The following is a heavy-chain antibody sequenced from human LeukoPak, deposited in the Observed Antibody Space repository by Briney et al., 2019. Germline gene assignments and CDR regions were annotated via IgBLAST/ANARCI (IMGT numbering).Heavy chain of an antibody. CDR1: GYTFTSYY. CDR2: INPSGGST. CDR3: ARVEV. Sequence: ASVKVSCKASGYTFTSYYMHWVRQAPGQGLEWMGIINPSGGSTSYAQKFQGRVTISVDTSKNQFSLKLSSVTAADTAVYYCARVEVWGQGTLVTVSS. V-gene: IGHV1-46*01. J-gene: IGHJ4*02.